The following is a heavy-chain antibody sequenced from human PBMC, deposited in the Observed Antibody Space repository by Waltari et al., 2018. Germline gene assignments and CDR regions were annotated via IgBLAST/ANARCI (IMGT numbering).Heavy chain of an antibody. D-gene: IGHD3-10*01. Sequence: EVQLLESGGGLVQPGGSLRLSCAASGFTFDAFAMTWVRQAVGKGLEWVSSISGMGGITYYADSVKGRFTISRDNAKKTLYLQMNSLRAEDTALYYCAKSPTLIRGIPYSWGQGTLVTVSS. CDR1: GFTFDAFA. V-gene: IGHV3-23*01. CDR3: AKSPTLIRGIPYS. J-gene: IGHJ4*02. CDR2: ISGMGGIT.